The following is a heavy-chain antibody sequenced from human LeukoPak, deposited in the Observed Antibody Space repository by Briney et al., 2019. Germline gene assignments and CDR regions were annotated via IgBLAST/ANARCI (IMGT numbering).Heavy chain of an antibody. Sequence: SETLSLTCTVSGGSISSYYWSWIRQPPGKGLERIGYIYYSGSTNYNPSLKSRVTISVDTSKNQFSLKLSSVTAADTAVYYCAATPMVRGVISSYWGQGTLVTVSS. CDR1: GGSISSYY. J-gene: IGHJ4*02. CDR2: IYYSGST. V-gene: IGHV4-59*01. D-gene: IGHD3-10*01. CDR3: AATPMVRGVISSY.